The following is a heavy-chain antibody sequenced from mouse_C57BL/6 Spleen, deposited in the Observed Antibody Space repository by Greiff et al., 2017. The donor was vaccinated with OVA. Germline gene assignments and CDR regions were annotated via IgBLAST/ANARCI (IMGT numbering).Heavy chain of an antibody. V-gene: IGHV1-74*01. CDR2: LHPSDSDT. J-gene: IGHJ4*01. D-gene: IGHD2-14*01. Sequence: VQLQQPGAELVKPGASVKVSCKASGYTFTSYWMHWVKQRPGQGLEWIGRLHPSDSDTNYNPKFTGKATLTVAKSSSTAYMQLSSLPSEDAAVYDCAIDHRGEYYAKDYWGQGTSVTVSS. CDR3: AIDHRGEYYAKDY. CDR1: GYTFTSYW.